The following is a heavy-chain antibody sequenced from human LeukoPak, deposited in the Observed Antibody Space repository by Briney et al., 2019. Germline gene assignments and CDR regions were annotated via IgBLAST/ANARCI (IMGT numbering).Heavy chain of an antibody. J-gene: IGHJ6*03. CDR3: ASVRRGFGESSKYYAYYYMGV. V-gene: IGHV1-2*02. Sequence: ASVKVSCKASGYTFTGYYMHWVRQAPGQGLEWMGWINPNSGGTNYAQKFQGRVTMTRDTSISTAYMELSRLRSDDTAVYYCASVRRGFGESSKYYAYYYMGVWGKGTTVTISS. CDR2: INPNSGGT. CDR1: GYTFTGYY. D-gene: IGHD3-10*01.